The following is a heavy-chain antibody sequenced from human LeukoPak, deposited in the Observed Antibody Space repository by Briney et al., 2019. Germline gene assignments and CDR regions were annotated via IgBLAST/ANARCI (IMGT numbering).Heavy chain of an antibody. CDR1: GFTFSSYA. J-gene: IGHJ4*02. CDR3: ARDKEWELHPRGTFGY. CDR2: ISYDGSNK. D-gene: IGHD1-26*01. V-gene: IGHV3-30-3*01. Sequence: GGSLRLSCAASGFTFSSYAMHWVRQAPGKGLEWVAVISYDGSNKYHADSVKGRFTISRDNSKNTLYLQMNSLRAEDTAVYYCARDKEWELHPRGTFGYWGQGTLVTVSS.